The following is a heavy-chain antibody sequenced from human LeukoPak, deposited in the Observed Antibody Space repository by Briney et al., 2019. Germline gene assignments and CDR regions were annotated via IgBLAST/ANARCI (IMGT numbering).Heavy chain of an antibody. D-gene: IGHD3-10*01. J-gene: IGHJ5*02. CDR3: ARAGRRYYGSGSSPNWFDP. CDR1: GGSFSGYY. V-gene: IGHV4-34*01. Sequence: PSETLSLTCAVYGGSFSGYYWSWIRQPPGKGLEWIGEINHSGSTNYNPSLKSRVTISVDTSKNQFSLKLSSVTAADTAVYYCARAGRRYYGSGSSPNWFDPWGQGTLVTVSS. CDR2: INHSGST.